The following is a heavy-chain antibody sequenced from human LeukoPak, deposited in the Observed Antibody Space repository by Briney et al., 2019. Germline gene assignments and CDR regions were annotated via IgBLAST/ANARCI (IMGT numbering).Heavy chain of an antibody. Sequence: PGGSLRLSCAASGFTFDDYAMHWVRQAPGKGLEWVSGISWNSGSIGYADSVKGRFTISRDNAKNSLYLRMNSLRAEDTALYYCAKGEYFQHWGQGTLVTVSS. CDR1: GFTFDDYA. V-gene: IGHV3-9*01. J-gene: IGHJ1*01. D-gene: IGHD1-26*01. CDR2: ISWNSGSI. CDR3: AKGEYFQH.